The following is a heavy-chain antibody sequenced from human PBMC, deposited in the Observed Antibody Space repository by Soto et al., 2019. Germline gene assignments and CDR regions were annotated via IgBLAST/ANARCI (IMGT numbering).Heavy chain of an antibody. V-gene: IGHV3-9*01. D-gene: IGHD6-13*01. CDR2: ISWNSGSI. CDR3: AKDIGHPLVFGYYYGMDV. Sequence: EVQLVESGGGLVQPGRSLRLSCAASGFTFDDYAMHWVRQAPGKGLEWVSGISWNSGSIGYADSVKGRFTISRDNAKNSLYLQMNSLRAEDTALYYCAKDIGHPLVFGYYYGMDVWGQGTTVTVSS. J-gene: IGHJ6*02. CDR1: GFTFDDYA.